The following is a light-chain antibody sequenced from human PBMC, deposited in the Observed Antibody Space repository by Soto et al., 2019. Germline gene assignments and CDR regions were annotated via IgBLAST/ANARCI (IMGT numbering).Light chain of an antibody. CDR2: DVS. CDR1: QSLDNC. V-gene: IGKV1-5*01. CDR3: QQYNRYWT. Sequence: DIKITQSPSTPSAAVRDRVTITGRASQSLDNCLAWYQQKPGKAPKLLIYDVSSLESGVPSRLSGSGSETEFTLTISSLFPDDFATYYCQQYNRYWTVGQVTKVDIK. J-gene: IGKJ1*01.